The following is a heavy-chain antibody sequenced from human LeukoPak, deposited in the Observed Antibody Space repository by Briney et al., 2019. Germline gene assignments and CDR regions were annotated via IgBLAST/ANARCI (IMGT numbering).Heavy chain of an antibody. CDR2: INPNSGGT. Sequence: ASVKVSCTASGYTFTGYYMHWVRQAPGQGLEWMGWINPNSGGTNYAQKFQGRVTMTRDTSISTAYMELSRLRSDDTAVYYCARDLTVTTSEEHYYYYYYMDVWGKGTTVTVSS. CDR1: GYTFTGYY. V-gene: IGHV1-2*02. D-gene: IGHD4-17*01. J-gene: IGHJ6*03. CDR3: ARDLTVTTSEEHYYYYYYMDV.